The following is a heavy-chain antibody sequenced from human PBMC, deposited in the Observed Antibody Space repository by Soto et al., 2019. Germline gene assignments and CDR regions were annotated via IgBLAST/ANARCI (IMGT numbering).Heavy chain of an antibody. J-gene: IGHJ4*02. CDR1: NFVFSVYA. CDR3: ARDKDQYDFWGGTLDS. CDR2: ISYDGGNK. D-gene: IGHD3-3*01. V-gene: IGHV3-30-3*01. Sequence: QLVESGGGVVQPERSLKLSCTASNFVFSVYALHWVRQAPGKGLEWVALISYDGGNKYYADSVKGRFTISRDNSKKTLYLQMNRLRREDTAVYYCARDKDQYDFWGGTLDSWGKGTLVSVSS.